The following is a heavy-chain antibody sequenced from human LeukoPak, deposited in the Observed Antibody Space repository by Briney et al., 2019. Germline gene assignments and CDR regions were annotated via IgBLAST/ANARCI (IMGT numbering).Heavy chain of an antibody. CDR3: AKRATMVRGVSTFDY. Sequence: GGSLRLSCAASGFTFSSYAVSWVRQAPGKGLEWVSSISSSSSYIYYADSVKGRFTISRDNAKNSLYLQMNSLRAEDTAVYYCAKRATMVRGVSTFDYWGQGTLVTVSS. V-gene: IGHV3-21*01. D-gene: IGHD3-10*01. J-gene: IGHJ4*02. CDR2: ISSSSSYI. CDR1: GFTFSSYA.